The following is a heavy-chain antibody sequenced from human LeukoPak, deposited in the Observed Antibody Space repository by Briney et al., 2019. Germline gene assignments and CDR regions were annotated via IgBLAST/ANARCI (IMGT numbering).Heavy chain of an antibody. D-gene: IGHD3-22*01. V-gene: IGHV1-24*01. J-gene: IGHJ4*02. Sequence: SSVNVSLQVSGYTLTELSMHWLRQAPAKGLEWMGGFDPEHGETIYAQKLQGRVTMTEDTSTDTAYMELSSLRSEDTAVYYCATDLFVGTYYYDSSGPRPLYYWGQRTLVTVSS. CDR3: ATDLFVGTYYYDSSGPRPLYY. CDR2: FDPEHGET. CDR1: GYTLTELS.